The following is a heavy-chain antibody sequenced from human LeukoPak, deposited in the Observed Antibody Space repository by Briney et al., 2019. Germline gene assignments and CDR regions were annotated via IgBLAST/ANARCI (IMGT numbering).Heavy chain of an antibody. CDR1: GFTFSSYA. Sequence: PGGSPIPSWAAFGFTFSSYAMSWVRQPPGNGLEWVSAINGVGTTTFYADSVEGRFTISRDNSKNTPYLQMNSLGAEDTAVDFCARGVAVSSRTGAVWGQGTLVSLSS. D-gene: IGHD6-13*01. CDR3: ARGVAVSSRTGAV. V-gene: IGHV3-23*01. J-gene: IGHJ4*02. CDR2: INGVGTTT.